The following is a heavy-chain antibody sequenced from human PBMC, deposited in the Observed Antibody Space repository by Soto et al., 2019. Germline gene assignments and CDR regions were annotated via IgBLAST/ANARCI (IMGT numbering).Heavy chain of an antibody. D-gene: IGHD6-19*01. J-gene: IGHJ6*03. CDR3: ARDPSLIAVALYDYYYYMDV. CDR2: IWYDGSNK. V-gene: IGHV3-33*01. Sequence: QVQLVESGGGVVQPGRSLRLSCAASGFTFSSYGMHWVRQAPGKGLEWVAVIWYDGSNKYYADSVKGRFTISRDNSKNKLYLQMNSLRAEDTAVYYCARDPSLIAVALYDYYYYMDVWGKGTTVTVSS. CDR1: GFTFSSYG.